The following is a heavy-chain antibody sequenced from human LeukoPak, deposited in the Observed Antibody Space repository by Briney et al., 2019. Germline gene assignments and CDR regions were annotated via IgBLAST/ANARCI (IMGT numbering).Heavy chain of an antibody. V-gene: IGHV2-5*02. CDR2: IYGDDDK. D-gene: IGHD5-12*01. CDR1: GFSLRTSGVG. CDR3: VHRTSGYNFDY. Sequence: ESGPTLVKPPQTLTLTCTVSGFSLRTSGVGVGWIRQPPGKALEWLALIYGDDDKRYSPSLKSRLTITKDTSKNQMVLTMTNMDPVDTATYYCVHRTSGYNFDYWGQGTLVTVSS. J-gene: IGHJ4*02.